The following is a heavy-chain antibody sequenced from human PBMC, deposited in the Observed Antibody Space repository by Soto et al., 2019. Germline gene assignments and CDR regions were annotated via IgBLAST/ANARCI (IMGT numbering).Heavy chain of an antibody. J-gene: IGHJ3*02. CDR3: AREPQSGGSSMFGENAFDI. CDR1: GGSISSSSYY. Sequence: SETLSLTCTVSGGSISSSSYYWGWIRQPPGKGLEWIGSIYYSGSTYYNPSLKSRVTISVDTSKNQFSLKLSSVTAADTAVYYCAREPQSGGSSMFGENAFDIWGQGTMVTVSS. CDR2: IYYSGST. V-gene: IGHV4-39*02. D-gene: IGHD2-15*01.